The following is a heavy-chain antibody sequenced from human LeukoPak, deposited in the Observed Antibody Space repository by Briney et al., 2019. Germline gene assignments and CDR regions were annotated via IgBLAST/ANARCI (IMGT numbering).Heavy chain of an antibody. CDR2: ISGSGAGT. Sequence: PGGSLRLSRAASGLTFSSYAMSWLRQAPGQGLEWVAGISGSGAGTYYVRPVKGRFTISRDNSKNTLYLQMNSLRAEDTAVYYCAKDPYYYDSSGYYYGYFDYWGQGTRVTVSS. J-gene: IGHJ4*02. D-gene: IGHD3-22*01. V-gene: IGHV3-23*01. CDR1: GLTFSSYA. CDR3: AKDPYYYDSSGYYYGYFDY.